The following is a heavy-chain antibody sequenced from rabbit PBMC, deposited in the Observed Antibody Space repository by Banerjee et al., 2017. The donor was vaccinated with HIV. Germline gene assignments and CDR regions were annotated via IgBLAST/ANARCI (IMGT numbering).Heavy chain of an antibody. CDR1: GFSFSSSDY. CDR3: ARDTIDAGYGYDL. J-gene: IGHJ3*01. CDR2: IYAGSTGSS. V-gene: IGHV1S40*01. D-gene: IGHD6-1*01. Sequence: QSLEESGGDLVKPGASLTLTCTASGFSFSSSDYMCWVRQAPGKGLEWIACIYAGSTGSSYSASGAKGRFTISKTSSTTVTLQMTSLTAADTATYFCARDTIDAGYGYDLWGQGTLVTVS.